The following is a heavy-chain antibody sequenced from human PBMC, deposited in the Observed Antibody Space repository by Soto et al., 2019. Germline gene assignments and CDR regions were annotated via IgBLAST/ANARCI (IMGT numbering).Heavy chain of an antibody. Sequence: EVQLLESGGGLVQPGGSLRLSCAASGFTFSSYAMSWVRQAPGKGLEWVSAISGSGGSTYYADSVKGRFTISRDNSKNTXXXQMXXXRAEXXXXXXXXXXXLXRYFDWFDPWGQGTLVTVSS. CDR1: GFTFSSYA. D-gene: IGHD3-9*01. CDR3: XXXXLXRYFDWFDP. V-gene: IGHV3-23*01. CDR2: ISGSGGST. J-gene: IGHJ5*02.